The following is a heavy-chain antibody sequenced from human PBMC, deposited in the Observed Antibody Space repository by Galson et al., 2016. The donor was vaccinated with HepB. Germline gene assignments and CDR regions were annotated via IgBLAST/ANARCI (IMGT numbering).Heavy chain of an antibody. CDR1: GGSISTSGYY. V-gene: IGHV4-39*01. D-gene: IGHD6-19*01. CDR2: IFYSGST. Sequence: ETLSLTCTVSGGSISTSGYYWGWIRQPPGKGLEWIASIFYSGSTYYNPSLKSRVTMYINPSKSQFSLKLSTVTAADAGIYYCARGSTGWNGFDPWGQGTLVTVSS. J-gene: IGHJ5*02. CDR3: ARGSTGWNGFDP.